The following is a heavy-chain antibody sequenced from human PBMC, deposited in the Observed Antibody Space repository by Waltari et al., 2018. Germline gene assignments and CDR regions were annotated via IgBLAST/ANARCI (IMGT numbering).Heavy chain of an antibody. J-gene: IGHJ2*01. D-gene: IGHD5-12*01. V-gene: IGHV3-7*01. CDR3: ARVANEYSGYDPWYFDL. Sequence: EVQLVESGGGLVQPGGSLRLSCAASGFPFSSSWMSWVRPSPGKGLEWVANIKQDGSEKYYVDSVKGRFTISRDNAKNSLYLQMNSLRGEDTAVYYCARVANEYSGYDPWYFDLWGRGTLVTVSS. CDR1: GFPFSSSW. CDR2: IKQDGSEK.